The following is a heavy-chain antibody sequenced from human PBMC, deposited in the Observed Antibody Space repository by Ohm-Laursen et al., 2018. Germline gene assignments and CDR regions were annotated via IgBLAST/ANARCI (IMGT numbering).Heavy chain of an antibody. CDR2: IFSNDEK. D-gene: IGHD2-2*02. CDR3: VRMWLYCSSTSCYTRDYYYYGMDV. CDR1: GFSLSNARMG. V-gene: IGHV2-26*01. J-gene: IGHJ6*02. Sequence: PTQTLTLTGTVSGFSLSNARMGVSWIRQPPGKALEWLAHIFSNDEKSYSTSLKSRLTISKDTSKSQVVLTMTNMDPVDTATYYCVRMWLYCSSTSCYTRDYYYYGMDVWGQGTTVTVSS.